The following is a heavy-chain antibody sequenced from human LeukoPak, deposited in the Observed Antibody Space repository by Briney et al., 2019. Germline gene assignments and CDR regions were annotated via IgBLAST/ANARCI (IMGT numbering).Heavy chain of an antibody. Sequence: PSETLSLTCTVSGDSISSSTYYWGWIRQPPGKGLEWIGSVYYTGSTYYNPSLKSRVTISLDTSKNQFSLRLSSMTAADTAVYYCARGPDDFDYWGPGSLVTVSS. CDR2: VYYTGST. D-gene: IGHD5-24*01. CDR3: ARGPDDFDY. CDR1: GDSISSSTYY. J-gene: IGHJ4*02. V-gene: IGHV4-39*07.